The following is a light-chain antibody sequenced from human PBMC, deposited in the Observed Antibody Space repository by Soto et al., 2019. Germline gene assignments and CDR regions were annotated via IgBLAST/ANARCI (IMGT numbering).Light chain of an antibody. CDR2: GAS. J-gene: IGKJ4*01. CDR3: QRYGTSPA. V-gene: IGKV3-20*01. CDR1: QRVGSSS. Sequence: EIVLTQSPGTLSLFPGERATLSCRASQRVGSSSLAWYQQKPGQAPRLLIYGASSRATGIPDRFSGSGSGTDFTLSISRLESEAFAVYFCQRYGTSPAFGGGSKVDIK.